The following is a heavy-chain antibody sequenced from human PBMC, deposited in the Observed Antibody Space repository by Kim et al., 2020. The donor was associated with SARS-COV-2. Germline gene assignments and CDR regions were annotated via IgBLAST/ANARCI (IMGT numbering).Heavy chain of an antibody. Sequence: GGSLRLSCAASGFTFDDYAMHWVRQAPGKGLEWVSGISWNSGSIGYADSVKGRFTISRDNAKNSLYLQMNSLRAEDTALYYCAKDFGSGYRTDAFDIWGQGTMVTVSS. J-gene: IGHJ3*02. V-gene: IGHV3-9*01. CDR1: GFTFDDYA. CDR3: AKDFGSGYRTDAFDI. CDR2: ISWNSGSI. D-gene: IGHD5-12*01.